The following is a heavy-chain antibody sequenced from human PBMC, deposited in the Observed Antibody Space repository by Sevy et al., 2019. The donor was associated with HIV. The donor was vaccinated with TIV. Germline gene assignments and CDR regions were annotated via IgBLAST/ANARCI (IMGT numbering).Heavy chain of an antibody. CDR1: GFTFSDHY. D-gene: IGHD6-13*01. J-gene: IGHJ4*02. V-gene: IGHV3-72*01. Sequence: GGSLRLSCAASGFTFSDHYMEWVRQAPGKGLEWVGRMRNKADNYTTEYAASVKGRCTISRDDSKNALYLLMNSLKTEDTAVYYCATHAGIAAAGRVFDYWGQGTLVTVSS. CDR2: MRNKADNYTT. CDR3: ATHAGIAAAGRVFDY.